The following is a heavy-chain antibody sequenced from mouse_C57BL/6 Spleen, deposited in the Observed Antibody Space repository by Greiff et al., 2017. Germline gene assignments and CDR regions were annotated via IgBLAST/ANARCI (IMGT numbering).Heavy chain of an antibody. J-gene: IGHJ3*01. CDR3: ARAYYYGSSYVWFAY. D-gene: IGHD1-1*01. CDR2: IWSGGST. CDR1: GFSLTSYG. V-gene: IGHV2-2*01. Sequence: VKLQESGPGLVQPSQSLSITCTVSGFSLTSYGVHWVRQSPGKGLEWLGVIWSGGSTDYNAAFISRLSISKDNSKSQVFFKMNSLQADDTAIYYCARAYYYGSSYVWFAYWGQGTLVTVSA.